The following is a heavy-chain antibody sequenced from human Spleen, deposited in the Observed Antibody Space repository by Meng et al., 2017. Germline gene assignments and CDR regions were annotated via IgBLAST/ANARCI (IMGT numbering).Heavy chain of an antibody. V-gene: IGHV4-4*02. CDR2: IYHSGST. D-gene: IGHD6-19*01. J-gene: IGHJ2*01. CDR3: ARGGRSGWTRRYFNL. Sequence: QLQWKEWGPGLVKPSGTLSLTCAGFGGSISSRNWWSWVRQPPGKGLEWIGEIYHSGSTNYNPSLKSRVTISVDKSKNQFSLKLSSVTAADTAVYYCARGGRSGWTRRYFNLWGRGTLVTVSS. CDR1: GGSISSRNW.